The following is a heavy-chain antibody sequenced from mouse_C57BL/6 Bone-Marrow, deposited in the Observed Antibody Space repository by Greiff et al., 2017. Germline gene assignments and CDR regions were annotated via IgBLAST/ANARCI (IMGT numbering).Heavy chain of an antibody. V-gene: IGHV5-4*01. CDR1: GFTFSSYA. Sequence: EVQLVESGGGLVKPGGSLKLSCAASGFTFSSYAMSWVRQTPEKRLEWVATISDGGSYTYYPDNVKGRFTISRDNAKNNLYLQMSHLKSEDTAKYYCARDDDYYFDYWGQGTTLTVSS. CDR3: ARDDDYYFDY. D-gene: IGHD2-4*01. CDR2: ISDGGSYT. J-gene: IGHJ2*01.